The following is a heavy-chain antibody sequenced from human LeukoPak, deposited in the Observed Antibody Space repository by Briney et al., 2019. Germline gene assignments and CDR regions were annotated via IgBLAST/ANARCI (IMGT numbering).Heavy chain of an antibody. D-gene: IGHD6-19*01. J-gene: IGHJ5*02. CDR1: GFTFSSYA. Sequence: GRSLRLSCAASGFTFSSYAMHWVRQAPGKGLEWVAVISYDGSNKYYADSVKGRFTISRDNSKNTLYLQMNSLRAEDTAVYYCARDGHQWLVRNNWFDPWGQGTLVTVSS. CDR3: ARDGHQWLVRNNWFDP. CDR2: ISYDGSNK. V-gene: IGHV3-30*04.